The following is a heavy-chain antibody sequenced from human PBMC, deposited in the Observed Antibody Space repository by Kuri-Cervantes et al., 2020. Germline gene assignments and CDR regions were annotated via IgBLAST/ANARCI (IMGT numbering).Heavy chain of an antibody. CDR1: GFTFSSYW. CDR2: IKQDGSEK. Sequence: GESLKISCAASGFTFSSYWMSWVRQAPGKGLEWVANIKQDGSEKYYVDSVKGRFTISRDNAKNSLYLQMNSLRAEDTAVYYCAKGGEVRYFDWLLSWFDPWGQGTLVTVSS. CDR3: AKGGEVRYFDWLLSWFDP. J-gene: IGHJ5*02. V-gene: IGHV3-7*03. D-gene: IGHD3-9*01.